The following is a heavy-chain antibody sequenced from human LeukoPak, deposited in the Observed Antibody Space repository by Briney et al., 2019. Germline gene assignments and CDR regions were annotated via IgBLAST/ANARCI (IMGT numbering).Heavy chain of an antibody. V-gene: IGHV3-66*01. D-gene: IGHD1-26*01. J-gene: IGHJ4*02. CDR3: ARRLEYSGSKGVFDY. CDR1: GFTVTTNY. Sequence: GGSLRLSCAASGFTVTTNYVTWVRQAPGKGLEWVSIIYSGGYTDYADSVKGRFTISRDNSKNTLDLQMNSLRAEDTAVYYCARRLEYSGSKGVFDYWGQGTLVTVSS. CDR2: IYSGGYT.